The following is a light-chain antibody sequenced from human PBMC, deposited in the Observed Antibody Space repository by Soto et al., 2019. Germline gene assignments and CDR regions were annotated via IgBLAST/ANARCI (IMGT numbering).Light chain of an antibody. CDR3: QQYGSSPPLS. V-gene: IGKV3-20*01. CDR2: GAS. Sequence: EIVLTQSPGTLSLSPGERATLSCRASQSVSSNYLAWYPQKPGQAPRLLIYGASSRATGIPDRFSGSGSGTDFTLTISRLEPEDFVVYYCQQYGSSPPLSFGGGTKVEIK. CDR1: QSVSSNY. J-gene: IGKJ4*01.